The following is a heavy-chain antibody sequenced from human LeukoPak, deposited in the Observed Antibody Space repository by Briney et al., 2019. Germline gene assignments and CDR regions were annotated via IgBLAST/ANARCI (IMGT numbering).Heavy chain of an antibody. D-gene: IGHD3-10*01. V-gene: IGHV4-34*01. CDR2: INHSGST. J-gene: IGHJ6*02. Sequence: PSETLSLTCAVYGGSFSGYYWSWSRQPPGKGLEWIGEINHSGSTNYNPSLKSRVTISVDTSKNQFSLKLSSVTAADTAVYYCARLRGPTYYYGSGSYYNARISYYYYGMDVWGQGTTVTVSS. CDR1: GGSFSGYY. CDR3: ARLRGPTYYYGSGSYYNARISYYYYGMDV.